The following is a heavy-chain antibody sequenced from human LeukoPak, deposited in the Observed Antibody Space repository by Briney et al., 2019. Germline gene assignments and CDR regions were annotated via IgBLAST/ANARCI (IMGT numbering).Heavy chain of an antibody. D-gene: IGHD1/OR15-1a*01. CDR3: ARARNWNKYYFDY. CDR2: INHSGST. Sequence: SETLSLTCAVHGGSFSGYYWSWIRQPPGKGLEWIGEINHSGSTNYSPSLKSRVTISVDTSKNQFSLKLSSVTAADTAVYYCARARNWNKYYFDYWGQGTLVTVSS. V-gene: IGHV4-34*01. J-gene: IGHJ4*02. CDR1: GGSFSGYY.